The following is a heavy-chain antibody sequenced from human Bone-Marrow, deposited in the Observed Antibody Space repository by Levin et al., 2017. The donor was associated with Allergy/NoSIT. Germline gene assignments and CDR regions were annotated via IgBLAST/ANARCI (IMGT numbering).Heavy chain of an antibody. D-gene: IGHD2-15*01. CDR2: IYYSGST. V-gene: IGHV4-59*12. J-gene: IGHJ5*02. Sequence: SCTVSGGSISSYYWSWIRQSPGKGLEWIGYIYYSGSTNYNPSLKSRVTISVDTSKNQFSLKLSSVTAADTAVYYCARERYCSGGSCYHNWFDPWGQGTLVTVSS. CDR1: GGSISSYY. CDR3: ARERYCSGGSCYHNWFDP.